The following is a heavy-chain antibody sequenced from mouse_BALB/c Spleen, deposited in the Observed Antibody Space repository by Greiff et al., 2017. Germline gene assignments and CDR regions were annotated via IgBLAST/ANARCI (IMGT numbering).Heavy chain of an antibody. J-gene: IGHJ2*01. Sequence: QVQLQQPGAELVKPGASVKLSCKASGYTFTSYWMHWVKQRPGQGLEWIGEINPSNGRSNYNEKFKSKATLTVDKSSSTAYMQLSSLTSEDSAVYYCARIVRDGKGDYWGQGTTLTVSS. D-gene: IGHD2-1*01. CDR3: ARIVRDGKGDY. CDR1: GYTFTSYW. V-gene: IGHV1S81*02. CDR2: INPSNGRS.